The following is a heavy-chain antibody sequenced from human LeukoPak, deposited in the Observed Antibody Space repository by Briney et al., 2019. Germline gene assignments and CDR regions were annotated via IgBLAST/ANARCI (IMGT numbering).Heavy chain of an antibody. V-gene: IGHV1-18*01. D-gene: IGHD3-22*01. CDR2: ISAYNGNT. J-gene: IGHJ3*02. CDR3: ARDAYYYDSSGYNYSDAFDI. CDR1: GYTFTSYG. Sequence: ASVKVSCKASGYTFTSYGISWVRQAPGQGLEWMGWISAYNGNTNYAQKLQGRVTMTTDTSTSTAYMELRSLRSDDTAVYYCARDAYYYDSSGYNYSDAFDIWGQGTMVTVSS.